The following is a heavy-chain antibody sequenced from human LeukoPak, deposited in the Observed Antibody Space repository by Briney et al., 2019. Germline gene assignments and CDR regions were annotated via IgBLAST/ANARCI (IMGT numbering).Heavy chain of an antibody. CDR2: INAYNGNT. D-gene: IGHD3-3*01. CDR1: GYTFTSYG. Sequence: GASVKVSCKASGYTFTSYGISWVRQAPGQGLEWMGWINAYNGNTNYAQKLQGRVTMTTDTSTSTAYMELRSLRSDDTAVYYCARDRPGVFGVVSPLDYWGQGTPVTVSS. J-gene: IGHJ4*02. CDR3: ARDRPGVFGVVSPLDY. V-gene: IGHV1-18*01.